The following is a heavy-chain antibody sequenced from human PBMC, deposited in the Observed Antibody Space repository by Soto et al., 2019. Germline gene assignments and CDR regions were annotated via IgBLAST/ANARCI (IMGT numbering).Heavy chain of an antibody. CDR1: GWSFSCYY. V-gene: IGHV4-34*01. D-gene: IGHD4-17*01. CDR3: ARLRTTVVRPGYFDL. Sequence: PSETLYLTCAVYGWSFSCYYWRWIRQPPGKGLEWIGEINHSGSTNYNPSLKSRVTISVDTSKNQFSLKLSSVTAADTAVYYCARLRTTVVRPGYFDLWGRGTLVTVSS. J-gene: IGHJ2*01. CDR2: INHSGST.